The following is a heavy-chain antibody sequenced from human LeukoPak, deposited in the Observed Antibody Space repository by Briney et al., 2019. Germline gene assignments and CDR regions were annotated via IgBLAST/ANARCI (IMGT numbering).Heavy chain of an antibody. CDR3: ARSGGYSLASDWFDP. D-gene: IGHD2-15*01. J-gene: IGHJ5*02. Sequence: GGSLRLSCAASGFTFDDYGMNWVRQAPGKGLEWVSGINSNGGSKGYADSVKGRFTISRDNAKNYLYLHMNSLRAEETAFYYCARSGGYSLASDWFDPWGQGTLVTVSS. CDR2: INSNGGSK. CDR1: GFTFDDYG. V-gene: IGHV3-20*04.